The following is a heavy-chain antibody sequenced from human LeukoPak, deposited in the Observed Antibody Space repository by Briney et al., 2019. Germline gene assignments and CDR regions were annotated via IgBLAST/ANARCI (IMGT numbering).Heavy chain of an antibody. Sequence: GGSLRLSCAASGFTFSSYWMSWVRQAPGKGLEWVGRTRNRANSYTTEYAASVKGRFTISRDDSKNSLFLQMNSLKTEDTAVYYCARGGDGYNYVTDYWGQGTLVTVSS. D-gene: IGHD5-24*01. CDR3: ARGGDGYNYVTDY. CDR2: TRNRANSYTT. J-gene: IGHJ4*02. CDR1: GFTFSSYW. V-gene: IGHV3-72*01.